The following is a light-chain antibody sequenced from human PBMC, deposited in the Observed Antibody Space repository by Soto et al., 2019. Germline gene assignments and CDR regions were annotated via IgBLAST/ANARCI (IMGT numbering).Light chain of an antibody. J-gene: IGLJ2*01. CDR1: SSDIGGYNF. V-gene: IGLV2-14*03. Sequence: QSALTQIASVSGSPGQSITISCTGTSSDIGGYNFVSWYQQHPGKAPKLMIYNVDYRPSGVSNRFSGSKSGNTASLTISGLQAEDEDNYYCSSYTNSDTVLFGGGTKLTVL. CDR3: SSYTNSDTVL. CDR2: NVD.